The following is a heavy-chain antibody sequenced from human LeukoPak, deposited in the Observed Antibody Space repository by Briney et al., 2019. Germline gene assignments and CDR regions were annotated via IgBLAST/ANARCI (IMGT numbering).Heavy chain of an antibody. CDR1: GFTFSSYA. CDR3: ARDYYDGIGYYYEDY. CDR2: ISTSGGST. Sequence: PGGSLKISCEASGFTFSSYAMSWVRQAPGKGLEWVSAISTSGGSTYYADSVKGRFTISRDNSKNTLSLQMNSLRAEDTAVYYCARDYYDGIGYYYEDYWGQGTLVTVSS. J-gene: IGHJ4*02. V-gene: IGHV3-23*01. D-gene: IGHD3-22*01.